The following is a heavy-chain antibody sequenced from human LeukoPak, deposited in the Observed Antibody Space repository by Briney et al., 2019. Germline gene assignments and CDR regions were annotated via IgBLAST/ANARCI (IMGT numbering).Heavy chain of an antibody. CDR2: IYPGDSDT. J-gene: IGHJ3*02. CDR1: GYSFTSYW. D-gene: IGHD3-22*01. V-gene: IGHV5-51*01. CDR3: ARRYYYDSSGYPTSAFDI. Sequence: RGESLKISCKGSGYSFTSYWIGWVRQMPGKGLEWMGIIYPGDSDTRYSPSFQGQVTISADKSISTAYLQWSSLKASDTAMYYCARRYYYDSSGYPTSAFDIWGQGTMVTVSS.